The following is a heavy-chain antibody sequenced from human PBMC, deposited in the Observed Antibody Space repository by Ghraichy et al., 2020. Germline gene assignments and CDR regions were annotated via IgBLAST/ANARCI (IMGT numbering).Heavy chain of an antibody. CDR1: GGSISSSNW. CDR2: IFHSRSA. J-gene: IGHJ3*02. CDR3: ARGGLRYCDSATCYAKTFDI. Sequence: SETLSLTCAVSGGSISSSNWWSWVRQSPGKGLEWIGEIFHSRSANYNPSLKSRVTISIDKSKNQFSLELTSVTAADTAVYYCARGGLRYCDSATCYAKTFDIWGQGTMVSVSS. D-gene: IGHD2-2*01. V-gene: IGHV4-4*02.